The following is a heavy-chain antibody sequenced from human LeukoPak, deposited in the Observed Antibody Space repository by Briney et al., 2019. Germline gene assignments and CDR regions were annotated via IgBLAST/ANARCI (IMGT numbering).Heavy chain of an antibody. CDR2: IYHSGST. D-gene: IGHD6-6*01. V-gene: IGHV4-38-2*02. CDR3: ERERSSSSDY. CDR1: GYSISSGYY. Sequence: SETLSLTCAVSGYSISSGYYWGWIRQPPGKGLEWSGSIYHSGSTYYNPSLKIRVTISVDTAKNQFSRKLSSVTATDAAIYYGERERSSSSDYWGQRTLVTVSS. J-gene: IGHJ4*02.